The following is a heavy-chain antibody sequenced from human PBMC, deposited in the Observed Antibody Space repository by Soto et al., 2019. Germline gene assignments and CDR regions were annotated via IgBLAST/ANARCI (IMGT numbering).Heavy chain of an antibody. CDR1: GGSSSSNW. D-gene: IGHD2-2*01. V-gene: IGHV4-4*02. Sequence: SETLSLTCTVSGGSSSSNWWSWVRQPPGKGLEWIGEIYHSGSTNYNPSLKSRVTISVDKSKNQFSLKLSSVTAADTAVYYCARDLGYCSSTSCLTHYYYYMDVWGKGTTVTVSS. CDR2: IYHSGST. J-gene: IGHJ6*03. CDR3: ARDLGYCSSTSCLTHYYYYMDV.